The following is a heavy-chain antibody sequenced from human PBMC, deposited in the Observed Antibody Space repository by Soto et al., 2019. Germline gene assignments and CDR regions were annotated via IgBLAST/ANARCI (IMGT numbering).Heavy chain of an antibody. V-gene: IGHV4-34*01. CDR3: ARTTVTHYYYYIDV. D-gene: IGHD4-17*01. CDR1: GGSFRGYY. CDR2: IYYSGST. Sequence: SETLSLTCAVYGGSFRGYYWGWIRQPPGKGLEWIGGIYYSGSTYYNPSLKSRVTISVDTSKTQFSLKLSSVTAADTAAYYCARTTVTHYYYYIDVWGKGTTVTVSS. J-gene: IGHJ6*03.